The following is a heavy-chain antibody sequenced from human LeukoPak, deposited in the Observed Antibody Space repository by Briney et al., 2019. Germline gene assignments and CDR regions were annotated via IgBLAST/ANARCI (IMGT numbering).Heavy chain of an antibody. D-gene: IGHD1-26*01. CDR1: GFTYGNYL. J-gene: IGHJ4*02. CDR2: ISPDGRST. V-gene: IGHV3-74*01. CDR3: VRGASGGHYVIDY. Sequence: GGSLRLSCAASGFTYGNYLMHWVRQAPGKGLVWASRISPDGRSTNYADFVKGRFTVSRDNAMNTVYLQMNSLRTEDTAVYYCVRGASGGHYVIDYWGQGTLVTVSS.